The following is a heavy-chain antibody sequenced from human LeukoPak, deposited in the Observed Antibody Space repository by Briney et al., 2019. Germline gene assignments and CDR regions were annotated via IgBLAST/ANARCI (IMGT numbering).Heavy chain of an antibody. CDR1: GFTFSGYG. V-gene: IGHV3-23*01. CDR3: AKGVGYCSGGSCQQFDY. D-gene: IGHD2-15*01. Sequence: GGTLRLSCAASGFTFSGYGMSWVRQAPGKGLKWVSAISGSGGSTYYADSVKGRITISRDNSKNTLYLQMNSLRAEDTAVYYCAKGVGYCSGGSCQQFDYWGQGTLVTVSS. CDR2: ISGSGGST. J-gene: IGHJ4*02.